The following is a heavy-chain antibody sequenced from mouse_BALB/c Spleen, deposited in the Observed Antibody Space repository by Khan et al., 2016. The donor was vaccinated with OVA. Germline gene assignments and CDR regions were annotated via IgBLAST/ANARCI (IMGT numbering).Heavy chain of an antibody. D-gene: IGHD2-2*01. CDR1: GYPFTDYN. V-gene: IGHV1-18*01. CDR2: IFPNNGGT. Sequence: VRLQQSGPELVKPGASVKIPCKASGYPFTDYNLAWVKQSHGRGLVWIGVIFPNNGGTVYNAKFKGRATLTVDKSSSTAFMEHRSLTSEDTAVYYCARHGYGGFAYWGQGTLVTVSA. CDR3: ARHGYGGFAY. J-gene: IGHJ3*01.